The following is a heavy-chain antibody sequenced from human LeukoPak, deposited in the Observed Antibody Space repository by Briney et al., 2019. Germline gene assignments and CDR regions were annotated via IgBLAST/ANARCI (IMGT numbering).Heavy chain of an antibody. V-gene: IGHV3-48*01. CDR1: GFTFSSYS. CDR2: ISSSSSTI. CDR3: ARLGLQYPYYYYYYMDV. D-gene: IGHD4-11*01. J-gene: IGHJ6*03. Sequence: GGSLRLSCAASGFTFSSYSMNWVRQAPGKGLEWVSYISSSSSTIYYADSVKGRFTISRDNAKNSLYLQMNSLRAEDTAVYYCARLGLQYPYYYYYYMDVWGKGTTVTVSS.